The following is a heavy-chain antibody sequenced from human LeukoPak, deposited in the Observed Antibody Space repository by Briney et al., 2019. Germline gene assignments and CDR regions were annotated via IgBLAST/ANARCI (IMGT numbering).Heavy chain of an antibody. CDR2: INPSGDSR. Sequence: ASVKVSCKASGQTFTNYYIHWVRQAPGQGLEWMGMINPSGDSRSYAQRFQGRVTMTRDPSTSTVYLQPSSLRSDDTAVYYCARERDEGFDYWGQGTLITVSS. CDR3: ARERDEGFDY. J-gene: IGHJ4*02. V-gene: IGHV1-46*01. D-gene: IGHD5-24*01. CDR1: GQTFTNYY.